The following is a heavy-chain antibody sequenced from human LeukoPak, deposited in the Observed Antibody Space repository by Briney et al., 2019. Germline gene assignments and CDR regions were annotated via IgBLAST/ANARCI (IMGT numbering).Heavy chain of an antibody. CDR2: INPNSGGT. CDR1: GYTFTGYY. V-gene: IGHV1-2*02. J-gene: IGHJ5*02. CDR3: ARSVDYYYDSSGNWFDP. Sequence: ASVKVSCKASGYTFTGYYMHWVRQAPGQGLEWMGWINPNSGGTNYAQKFQGRVTMTRDTSISTAYMELSSLRSEDTAVYYCARSVDYYYDSSGNWFDPWGQGTLVTVSS. D-gene: IGHD3-22*01.